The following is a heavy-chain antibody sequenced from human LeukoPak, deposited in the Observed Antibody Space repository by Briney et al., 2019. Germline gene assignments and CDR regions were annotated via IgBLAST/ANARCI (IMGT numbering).Heavy chain of an antibody. CDR1: GYTFTSYD. V-gene: IGHV1-8*01. CDR3: ARVPLYCSSTSCRYGMDV. Sequence: ASVKVSCKASGYTFTSYDINWVRQATGQGLEWMGWMNPNSGNTGYAQKFQGRVTMTRNTSISTAYMELSSLRSEDTAVYYCARVPLYCSSTSCRYGMDVWGQGTTVTVSS. CDR2: MNPNSGNT. D-gene: IGHD2-2*01. J-gene: IGHJ6*02.